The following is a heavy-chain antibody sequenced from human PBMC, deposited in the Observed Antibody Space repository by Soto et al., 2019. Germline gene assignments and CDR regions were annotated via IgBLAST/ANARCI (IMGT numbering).Heavy chain of an antibody. CDR3: AGRAVTTDWYFDL. J-gene: IGHJ2*01. CDR2: ISYSAST. CDR1: GGSISPYY. V-gene: IGHV4-59*01. Sequence: QVQLQESGPGLVKPSETLSLTCTVSGGSISPYYWSWIRQPPGKGLEWIGYISYSASTNYNPSLKSRVAISVDTSKNQFSLKLSSVTAADTAVYYCAGRAVTTDWYFDLWGRGTLVTVSS. D-gene: IGHD4-17*01.